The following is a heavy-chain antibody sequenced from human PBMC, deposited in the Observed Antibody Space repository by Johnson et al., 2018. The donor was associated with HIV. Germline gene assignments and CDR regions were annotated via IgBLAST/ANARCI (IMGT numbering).Heavy chain of an antibody. D-gene: IGHD4-11*01. J-gene: IGHJ3*01. CDR2: IYSGGSK. V-gene: IGHV3-66*02. CDR1: GFTVSSNY. Sequence: VQLVESGGGLVQPGGSLRLSCAASGFTVSSNYMSWVRQAPGKGLEWVSVIYSGGSKYYADSVKGRFTISRDNSKNTLYLQMNSLRAEDTTVYYCARSYSTSWNASDLWGQGTMVTVYS. CDR3: ARSYSTSWNASDL.